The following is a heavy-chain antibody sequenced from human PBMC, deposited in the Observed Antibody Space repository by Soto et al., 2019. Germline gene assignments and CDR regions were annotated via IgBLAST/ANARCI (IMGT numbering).Heavy chain of an antibody. CDR3: ARPNFFDGDYDY. CDR1: GYTFTSYG. CDR2: ISAYNGNT. Sequence: ASVKVSCKASGYTFTSYGISWVRQAPGQGLEWMGWISAYNGNTNYAQKLQGRVTMTTDTSTSTAYMELRSLRSDYTAVYYCARPNFFDGDYDYWGQGTLVTVSS. V-gene: IGHV1-18*01. D-gene: IGHD3-3*01. J-gene: IGHJ4*02.